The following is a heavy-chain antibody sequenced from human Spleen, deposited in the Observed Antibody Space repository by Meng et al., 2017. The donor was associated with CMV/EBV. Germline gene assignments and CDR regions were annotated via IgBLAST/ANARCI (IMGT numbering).Heavy chain of an antibody. CDR3: AKDISPGGPDDAFDI. J-gene: IGHJ3*02. CDR2: IRYDGNNK. CDR1: GFSFGSYG. V-gene: IGHV3-30*02. Sequence: GGSLRLSCAASGFSFGSYGMQWVRQAPGKGLEWVAFIRYDGNNKDYGDSVKGRFTISRDNAKNSLYLQMNSLRAEDTALYYCAKDISPGGPDDAFDIWGQGTMVTVSS. D-gene: IGHD1-14*01.